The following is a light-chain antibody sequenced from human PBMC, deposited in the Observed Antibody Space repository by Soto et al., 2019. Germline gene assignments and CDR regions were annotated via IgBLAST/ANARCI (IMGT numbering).Light chain of an antibody. CDR3: QQYNSYPRT. CDR1: QSVSSN. Sequence: EIVMTQSPATLSVSPGERATLSCRASQSVSSNLAWYQQKPGQAPRLLIYGASSRATGIPDRFSGSGSGTDFTLTISSLQPEDFATYYCQQYNSYPRTFGQGTKVDIK. CDR2: GAS. J-gene: IGKJ1*01. V-gene: IGKV3D-15*01.